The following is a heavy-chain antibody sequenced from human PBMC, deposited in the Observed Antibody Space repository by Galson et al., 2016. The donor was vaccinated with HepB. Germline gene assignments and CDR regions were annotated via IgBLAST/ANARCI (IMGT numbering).Heavy chain of an antibody. CDR3: VRDKEDSSGYFGY. Sequence: GGTFSKYSMNWVRQAPGMRLEWVSSISLSSSYIYYADSVQGRFTISRDNAKNSLYLQMNSLRAEDTAVYYCVRDKEDSSGYFGYWGQGTLVTVAS. CDR1: GGTFSKYS. D-gene: IGHD3-22*01. CDR2: ISLSSSYI. J-gene: IGHJ4*02. V-gene: IGHV3-21*01.